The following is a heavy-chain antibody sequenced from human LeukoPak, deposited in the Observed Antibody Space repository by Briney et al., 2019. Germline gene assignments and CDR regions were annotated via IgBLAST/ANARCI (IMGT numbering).Heavy chain of an antibody. CDR1: GYTFTSYG. Sequence: ASVKVSCKASGYTFTSYGISWVRQAPGQGLEWMGWISAYNGNTNYAQKLQGRVTMTTDTSTSTAYMELRSLRSDDTAVYYCASIGIAVAGPYYFDYWGQGTLVTVSS. J-gene: IGHJ4*02. CDR3: ASIGIAVAGPYYFDY. CDR2: ISAYNGNT. V-gene: IGHV1-18*01. D-gene: IGHD6-19*01.